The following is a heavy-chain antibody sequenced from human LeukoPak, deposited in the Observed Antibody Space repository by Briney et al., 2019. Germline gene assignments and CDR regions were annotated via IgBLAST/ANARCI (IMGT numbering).Heavy chain of an antibody. V-gene: IGHV3-53*01. CDR3: ARRGDGGRSFDY. Sequence: PGGSLRLSCAASGFSVSNNYMSWVRQAPGKGLEWVSLIYVDGRTYYADSVKGRFTISRDNSKNTLYLQVNSLRAEDTAVYYCARRGDGGRSFDYWGQGTLVTVSS. J-gene: IGHJ4*02. CDR2: IYVDGRT. CDR1: GFSVSNNY. D-gene: IGHD4-23*01.